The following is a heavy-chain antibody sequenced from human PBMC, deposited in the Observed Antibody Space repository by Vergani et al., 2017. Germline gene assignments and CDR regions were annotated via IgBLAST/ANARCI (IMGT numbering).Heavy chain of an antibody. Sequence: EVQLVESGGGLVQPGRSLRLSWAASGFTFDDYAMHWVRQAPGKGLEWVSGINWNSDSIAYADSVKGRVTISRDNAKNSLYLQMNSLRAEETALYYCVKDIAASGNYWYFDLWGRGTLVTVSS. J-gene: IGHJ2*01. CDR2: INWNSDSI. CDR1: GFTFDDYA. V-gene: IGHV3-9*01. D-gene: IGHD6-13*01. CDR3: VKDIAASGNYWYFDL.